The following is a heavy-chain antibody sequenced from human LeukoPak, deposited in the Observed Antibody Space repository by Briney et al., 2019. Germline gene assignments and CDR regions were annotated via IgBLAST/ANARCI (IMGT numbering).Heavy chain of an antibody. V-gene: IGHV3-30*18. CDR2: ISYDGSNK. D-gene: IGHD6-13*01. CDR1: GFTFSSYG. J-gene: IGHJ5*02. CDR3: AKEVVAAAGTGWFDL. Sequence: PGRSLRLSCAASGFTFSSYGMHWVRQAPGKGLGGVAVISYDGSNKYYADSVKGRFTISRDNSKNTLYLQMNNLRAEDTAVYYCAKEVVAAAGTGWFDLWGQGTLVTVSS.